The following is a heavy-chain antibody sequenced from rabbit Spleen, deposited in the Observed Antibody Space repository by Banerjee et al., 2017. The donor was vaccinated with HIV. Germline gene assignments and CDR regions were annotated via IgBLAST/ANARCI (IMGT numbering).Heavy chain of an antibody. V-gene: IGHV1S40*01. J-gene: IGHJ6*01. D-gene: IGHD1-1*01. CDR3: AKVVTGISGCNFYL. Sequence: QSLEESGGGLVKPGASLTLTCKASGLSFNSSYDMCWVRQAPGKGLEWIACVYAGSDGSTYSATFAKARFTISKTSSIQVTRQTASLTAADSGIKFWAKVVTGISGCNFYLWGPGTLVTVS. CDR2: VYAGSDGST. CDR1: GLSFNSSYD.